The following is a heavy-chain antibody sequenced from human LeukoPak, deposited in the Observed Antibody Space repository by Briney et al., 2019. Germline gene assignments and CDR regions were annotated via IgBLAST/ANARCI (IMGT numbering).Heavy chain of an antibody. J-gene: IGHJ4*02. V-gene: IGHV1-2*02. CDR3: ARDRYCSGGTCYFTDDY. CDR2: INPNSGGT. D-gene: IGHD2-15*01. Sequence: EASVKVSCKASGYAFTGYYMHWVRQAPGQGLEWMGWINPNSGGTYSAQKFQGRVTMTRDTSISTAYMELSRLRSDDTAVYYCARDRYCSGGTCYFTDDYWGQGTLVTVSS. CDR1: GYAFTGYY.